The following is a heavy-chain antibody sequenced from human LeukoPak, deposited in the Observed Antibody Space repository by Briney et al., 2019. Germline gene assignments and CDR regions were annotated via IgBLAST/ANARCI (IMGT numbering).Heavy chain of an antibody. CDR2: AYYSGST. CDR1: GGSISGSSYY. CDR3: ARHKGDYGDYVSTWLYFDF. Sequence: SETLSLTCTVSGGSISGSSYYWGWIRQPPGKGLEWIGSAYYSGSTYYNPSLKSRVTISVDTSKNQFSLRLISVTAADTAMYYCARHKGDYGDYVSTWLYFDFWGQGTLATVSS. J-gene: IGHJ4*02. V-gene: IGHV4-39*01. D-gene: IGHD4-17*01.